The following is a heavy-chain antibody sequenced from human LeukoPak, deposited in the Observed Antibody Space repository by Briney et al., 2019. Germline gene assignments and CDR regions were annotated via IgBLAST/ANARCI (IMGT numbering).Heavy chain of an antibody. J-gene: IGHJ4*02. D-gene: IGHD3-3*01. CDR3: ARGVGFWSGYHFDY. CDR1: GGSFSGYY. Sequence: SETLSLTCAVYGGSFSGYYWSWIRQPPGKGLEWIGEINHSGSTNYNPSLKSRVTISVDTSKNQFSLKLSSVTAADTAVYYCARGVGFWSGYHFDYWGQGTLVTVSS. CDR2: INHSGST. V-gene: IGHV4-34*01.